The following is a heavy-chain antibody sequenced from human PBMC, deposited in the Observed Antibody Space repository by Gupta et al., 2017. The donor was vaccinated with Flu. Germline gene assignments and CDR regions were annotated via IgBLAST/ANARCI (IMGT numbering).Heavy chain of an antibody. J-gene: IGHJ4*02. CDR2: IIPIFGTA. Sequence: GGTFSSYAISWVRQAPGQGLEWMGGIIPIFGTANYAQKFQGRVTITADESTSTAYMELSSLRSEDTAVYYCARLTYYYDSSGYPPFDYWGQGTLVTVSS. CDR3: ARLTYYYDSSGYPPFDY. D-gene: IGHD3-22*01. V-gene: IGHV1-69*01. CDR1: GGTFSSYA.